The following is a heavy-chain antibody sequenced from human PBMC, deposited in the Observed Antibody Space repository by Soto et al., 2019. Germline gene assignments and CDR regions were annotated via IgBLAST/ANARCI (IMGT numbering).Heavy chain of an antibody. J-gene: IGHJ2*01. Sequence: QVQLVESGGGVVQPGRSLRLSCAASGFTFSNYGMHWVRQAPGKGLEWVAVISYDGSNKYYADSVKGRFTIYRDKTKNTMYLQMNSLRAEDTAVYYCAKSGFCSGGNCYWYFDLWGRGTLVTVSS. V-gene: IGHV3-30*18. CDR1: GFTFSNYG. D-gene: IGHD2-15*01. CDR2: ISYDGSNK. CDR3: AKSGFCSGGNCYWYFDL.